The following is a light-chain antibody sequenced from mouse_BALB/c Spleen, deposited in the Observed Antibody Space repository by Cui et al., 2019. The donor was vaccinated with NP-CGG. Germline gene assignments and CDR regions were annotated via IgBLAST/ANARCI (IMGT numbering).Light chain of an antibody. Sequence: QAVFTQGFALTTSPGETVTLTCRSSTGAVTTSNYANWVQEKPDHLFTGLIGGTNNRAPGVPARFSGSLIGDKAALTITGAQTEDEAIYFCALWYSNHWVFGGGTKLTVL. CDR2: GTN. CDR1: TGAVTTSNY. J-gene: IGLJ1*01. V-gene: IGLV1*01. CDR3: ALWYSNHWV.